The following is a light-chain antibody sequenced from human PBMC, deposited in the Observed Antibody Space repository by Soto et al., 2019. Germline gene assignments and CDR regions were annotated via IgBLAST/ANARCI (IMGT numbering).Light chain of an antibody. V-gene: IGLV2-14*01. CDR1: SSDVGSYNY. Sequence: QSALTQPASVSGSPGQSITISCTGTSSDVGSYNYVSWYQQDPGKAPKLLIYEVNNRPSGVSNRFSGSKSGNTASLTISGLQADDEADYYCSSYTRSSTTVFGTGTKVTVL. J-gene: IGLJ1*01. CDR3: SSYTRSSTTV. CDR2: EVN.